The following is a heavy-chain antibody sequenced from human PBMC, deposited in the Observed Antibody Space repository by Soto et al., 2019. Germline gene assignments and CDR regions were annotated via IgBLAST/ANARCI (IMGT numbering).Heavy chain of an antibody. J-gene: IGHJ6*02. CDR1: GYSFTSYW. CDR2: IYPGDSDT. Sequence: RGESLKISCKGSGYSFTSYWIGWVRQMPGKGLEWMGIIYPGDSDTRYSPSFQGQVTISADKSISTAYLQWSSLKASDTAMYYCATQYSSSLYGMDVWGQGTTVTVSS. D-gene: IGHD6-13*01. CDR3: ATQYSSSLYGMDV. V-gene: IGHV5-51*01.